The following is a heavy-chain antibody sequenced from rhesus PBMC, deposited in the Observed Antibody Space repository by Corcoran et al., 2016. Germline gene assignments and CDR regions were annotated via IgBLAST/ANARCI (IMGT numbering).Heavy chain of an antibody. Sequence: QLQLKESGPVLVKPSEPLSVTCAVSGGSISSSYWSWLPQAPGKGREWIGYIYGSGSSTNYNPSLKSRVTLAVDTSKNQLSLKLSSVTTADTAVYYCARGGWQLNREFDYWGQGVLVTVSS. D-gene: IGHD6-25*01. CDR1: GGSISSSY. V-gene: IGHV4-169*01. J-gene: IGHJ4*01. CDR3: ARGGWQLNREFDY. CDR2: IYGSGSST.